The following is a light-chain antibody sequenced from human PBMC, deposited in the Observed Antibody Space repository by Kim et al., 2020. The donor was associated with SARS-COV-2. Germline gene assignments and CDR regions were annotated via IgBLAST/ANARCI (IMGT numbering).Light chain of an antibody. J-gene: IGLJ2*01. CDR1: NIGSRS. Sequence: SYELTQPPSVSVAPGMTATITCGGDNIGSRSVHWYQHKPGQAPVLVIYYESDRPSGVPERFSGSNSGSTATLTIDRVEAGDEAEYYCQVWESSGDHPILGGGTQLTVL. V-gene: IGLV3-21*01. CDR3: QVWESSGDHPI. CDR2: YES.